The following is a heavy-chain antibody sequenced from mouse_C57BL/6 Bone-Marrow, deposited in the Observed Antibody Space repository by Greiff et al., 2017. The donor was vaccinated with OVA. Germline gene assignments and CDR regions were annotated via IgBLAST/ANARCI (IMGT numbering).Heavy chain of an antibody. J-gene: IGHJ2*01. CDR2: IHPNSGGT. CDR3: ARSGFYYGYGLDY. V-gene: IGHV1-64*01. D-gene: IGHD2-2*01. CDR1: GYTFTSYW. Sequence: QVQLQQPGAELVKPGASVKLSCKASGYTFTSYWMHWVKQRPGQGLEWIGMIHPNSGGTNYNEKFKSKATLTVDKSSSTAYMQRSSLTSEDSSFYYCARSGFYYGYGLDYWGQGTTLTVSS.